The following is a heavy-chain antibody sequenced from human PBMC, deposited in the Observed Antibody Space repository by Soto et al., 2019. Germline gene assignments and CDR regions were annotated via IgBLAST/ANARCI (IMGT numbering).Heavy chain of an antibody. CDR3: AKDRVAGTKDYYYYGMDV. D-gene: IGHD6-19*01. CDR1: GFTFSSYG. CDR2: ISYDGSNK. Sequence: GGSLRLSCAASGFTFSSYGMHWVRQAPGKGLEWVAVISYDGSNKYYADSVKGRFTISRDNSKNTLYLQMNSLRAEDTAVYYCAKDRVAGTKDYYYYGMDVWGQGTTVTVSS. J-gene: IGHJ6*02. V-gene: IGHV3-30*18.